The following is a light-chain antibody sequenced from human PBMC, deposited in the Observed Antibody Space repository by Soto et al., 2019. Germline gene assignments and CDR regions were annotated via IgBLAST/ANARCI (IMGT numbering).Light chain of an antibody. J-gene: IGLJ2*01. Sequence: QSALTQPASVSGSPGQSIIISCTGTSSDVDTYKYVSWYQQHPGKAPKLMIYEVSHRPSGVSDRFSGSKSGNMASLTISGLQAEDEADYYCCSYAGSTTRVLFGGGTKVTVL. CDR2: EVS. CDR1: SSDVDTYKY. V-gene: IGLV2-14*01. CDR3: CSYAGSTTRVL.